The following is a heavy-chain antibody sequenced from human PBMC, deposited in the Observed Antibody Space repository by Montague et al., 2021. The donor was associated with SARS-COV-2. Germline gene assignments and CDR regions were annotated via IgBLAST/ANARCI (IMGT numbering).Heavy chain of an antibody. Sequence: SLRLSCAASGFTFSSYAMHWVRQAPGKGLEWVAVIPYDGSNKYYADSVKGRFTISRDNSKNTLYLQMNSLRAEDTAVYYCAKEDYGDYGFDYWGQGTLVTVSS. J-gene: IGHJ4*02. D-gene: IGHD4-17*01. CDR1: GFTFSSYA. CDR2: IPYDGSNK. V-gene: IGHV3-30-3*01. CDR3: AKEDYGDYGFDY.